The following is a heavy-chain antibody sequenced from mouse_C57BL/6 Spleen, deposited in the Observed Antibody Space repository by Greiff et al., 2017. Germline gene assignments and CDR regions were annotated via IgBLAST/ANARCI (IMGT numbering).Heavy chain of an antibody. CDR3: ARDPGLYAMDY. V-gene: IGHV3-6*01. J-gene: IGHJ4*01. CDR1: GYSITSGYY. CDR2: ISYDGSN. Sequence: DVKLQESGPGLVNPSQSLSLTCSVTGYSITSGYYWNWIRQFPGNKLEWMGYISYDGSNNYNPSLKNRISITRDTSKNQFFLKLNSVTTEDTATYYCARDPGLYAMDYWGQGTSVTVSS.